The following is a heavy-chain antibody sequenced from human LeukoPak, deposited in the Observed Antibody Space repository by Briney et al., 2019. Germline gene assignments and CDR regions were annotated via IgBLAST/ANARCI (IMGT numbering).Heavy chain of an antibody. CDR3: AREATYDGGDYFDY. CDR2: IYYSGST. Sequence: SQTLSLTCTVSGGSISSGGYYWSWIRQHPGKGLEWIGYIYYSGSTYCNPSLKSRVTISVDTSKNQFSLKLSSVTAADTAVYYCAREATYDGGDYFDYWGQGTLVTVSS. CDR1: GGSISSGGYY. D-gene: IGHD4-23*01. J-gene: IGHJ4*02. V-gene: IGHV4-31*03.